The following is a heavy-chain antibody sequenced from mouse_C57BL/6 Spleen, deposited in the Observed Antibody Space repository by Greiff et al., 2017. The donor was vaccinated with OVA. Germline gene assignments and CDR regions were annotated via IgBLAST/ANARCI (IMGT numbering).Heavy chain of an antibody. J-gene: IGHJ4*01. CDR2: IYPSDSET. V-gene: IGHV1-61*01. CDR1: GYTFTSYW. D-gene: IGHD2-4*01. CDR3: ERGGNDYKGAMDY. Sequence: QVQLQQPGAELVRPGSSVKLSCKASGYTFTSYWMDWVKQRPGQGLEWIGNIYPSDSETHYNQKFKDKATLTVDKSSSTAYMQLSSLTSEDSAVSYCERGGNDYKGAMDYWGQGTSVTVSS.